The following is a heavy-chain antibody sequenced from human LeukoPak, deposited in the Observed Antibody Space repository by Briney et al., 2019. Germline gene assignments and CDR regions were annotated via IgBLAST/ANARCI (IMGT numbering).Heavy chain of an antibody. CDR3: ARGTTASDLDGTAY. D-gene: IGHD1/OR15-1a*01. V-gene: IGHV4-59*01. CDR1: GGSISSYY. J-gene: IGHJ4*02. Sequence: SETLSLTCTVSGGSISSYYWSWIRQPPGKGLEWIGYIYYSGSTNYNPSLKSRVTISVDTPKNQFSLKVNFVTAADTAVYYCARGTTASDLDGTAYWGQGTLVTVSS. CDR2: IYYSGST.